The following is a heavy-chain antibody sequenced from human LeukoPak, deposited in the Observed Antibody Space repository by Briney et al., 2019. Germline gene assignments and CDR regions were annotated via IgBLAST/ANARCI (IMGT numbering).Heavy chain of an antibody. Sequence: ASVKVSCKASGYTFTSYGISWVRQAPGQRLEWMGWINAGNGNTKYSQKFQGRVTITRDTSASTAYMELSSLRSEDTAVYYCARGGYGDYVLGYWGQGTLVTVSS. V-gene: IGHV1-3*01. CDR2: INAGNGNT. CDR1: GYTFTSYG. D-gene: IGHD4-17*01. CDR3: ARGGYGDYVLGY. J-gene: IGHJ4*02.